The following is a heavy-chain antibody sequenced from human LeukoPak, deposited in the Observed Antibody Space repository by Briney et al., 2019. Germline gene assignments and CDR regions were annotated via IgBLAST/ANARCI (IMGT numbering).Heavy chain of an antibody. CDR3: AREVGEGFDY. CDR2: INPNSGVT. J-gene: IGHJ4*02. V-gene: IGHV1-2*02. CDR1: GYTFNGYH. Sequence: ASVKVSCKASGYTFNGYHMHWVRQAPGQGLEWMGWINPNSGVTKYAQKFQGRVTMTRDTSISTAYMELSRLRSDDTAVYYCAREVGEGFDYWGQGTLVTVSS. D-gene: IGHD4-17*01.